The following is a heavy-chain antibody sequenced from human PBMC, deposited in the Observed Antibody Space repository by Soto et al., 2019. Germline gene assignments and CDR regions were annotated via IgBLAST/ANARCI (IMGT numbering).Heavy chain of an antibody. Sequence: SVKVSCKASGGTFSSYAISWVRQAPGRGLEWMGGIIPIVGTANYAQKFQGRVTITADESTSTAYMELSSLRSEDTAVYYCARGNYCSSTSCYRGGYYYYYYGMDVWGQGTTVTVSS. D-gene: IGHD2-2*02. J-gene: IGHJ6*02. CDR2: IIPIVGTA. CDR1: GGTFSSYA. V-gene: IGHV1-69*13. CDR3: ARGNYCSSTSCYRGGYYYYYYGMDV.